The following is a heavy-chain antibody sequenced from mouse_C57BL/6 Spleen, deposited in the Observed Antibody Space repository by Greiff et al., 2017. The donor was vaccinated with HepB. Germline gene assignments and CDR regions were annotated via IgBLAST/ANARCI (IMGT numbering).Heavy chain of an antibody. J-gene: IGHJ1*03. V-gene: IGHV3-6*01. CDR3: ARGVGLRRYFDV. Sequence: VQLKESGPGLVKPSQSLSLTCSVTGYSITSGYYWNWIRQFPGNKLEWMGYISYDGSNNYNPSLKNRISITRDTSKNQFFLKLNSVTTEDTATYYCARGVGLRRYFDVWGTGTTVTVSS. D-gene: IGHD2-4*01. CDR2: ISYDGSN. CDR1: GYSITSGYY.